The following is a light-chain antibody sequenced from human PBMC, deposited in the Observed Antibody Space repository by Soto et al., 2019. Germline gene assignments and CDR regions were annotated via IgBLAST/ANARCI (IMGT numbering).Light chain of an antibody. V-gene: IGKV3-20*01. Sequence: EIVLTQSPGTLSLSPGERATLSCRASQSVSNNYLAWYQQKPGQAPRLLIYGASNRATGIPDRLSGSGSGTDFTLTISRLEPEDFAVYYCQQYGSSPWTFGQGTKV. J-gene: IGKJ1*01. CDR1: QSVSNNY. CDR2: GAS. CDR3: QQYGSSPWT.